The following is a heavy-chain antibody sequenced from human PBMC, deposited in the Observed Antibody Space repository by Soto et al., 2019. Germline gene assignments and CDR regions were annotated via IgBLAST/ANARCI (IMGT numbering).Heavy chain of an antibody. CDR3: VKERSGHSYADS. CDR2: ISGSGDRT. Sequence: PGGSLRLSCAASGFTFSSYAMSWLRQPPGKGLEWVSAISGSGDRTYYADSVKGRFTISRDNSKNTLYLQMNSLRAEDSAVYYCVKERSGHSYADSWGQGTLVTAPQ. D-gene: IGHD5-18*01. V-gene: IGHV3-23*01. J-gene: IGHJ4*02. CDR1: GFTFSSYA.